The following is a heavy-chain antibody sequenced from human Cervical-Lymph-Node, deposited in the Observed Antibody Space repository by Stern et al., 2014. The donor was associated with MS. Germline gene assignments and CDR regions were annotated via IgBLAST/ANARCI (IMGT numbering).Heavy chain of an antibody. D-gene: IGHD6-13*01. CDR2: INTNGGGT. CDR1: GYSFTSYY. J-gene: IGHJ4*02. V-gene: IGHV1-46*01. Sequence: QVQLVQSGAEVKKPGASVKVSCKASGYSFTSYYMHWVRQAPGHGLERMGIINTNGGGTNYAQKFQDRVTMTRDTSTSTVYMEMSSLRSEDTALYYCARDGMTAATYYFDFWGQGTVVTVSS. CDR3: ARDGMTAATYYFDF.